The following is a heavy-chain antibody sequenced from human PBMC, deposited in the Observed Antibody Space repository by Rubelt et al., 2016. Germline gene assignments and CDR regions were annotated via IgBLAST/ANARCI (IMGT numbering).Heavy chain of an antibody. CDR1: GFSLSTSGMC. CDR3: ARTPRSGSSWYYGMDV. D-gene: IGHD6-13*01. J-gene: IGHJ6*02. V-gene: IGHV2-70*01. CDR2: IDWDDDK. Sequence: QVTLRESGPALVKPTQTLTLTCTFSGFSLSTSGMCVSWIRQPPGKALEWLALIDWDDDKYYSTSLKTRLTISKDTSKNQVVLTMTNMDPVDTATYYCARTPRSGSSWYYGMDVWGQGTTVTVSS.